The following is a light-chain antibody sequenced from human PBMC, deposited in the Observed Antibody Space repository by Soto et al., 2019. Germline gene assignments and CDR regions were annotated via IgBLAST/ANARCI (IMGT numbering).Light chain of an antibody. Sequence: DIVMTQSPLSLPVTPGEPASISCRSSQSLLERNVHNYLNWYLQKPGQSPQLLTYIASIRASAVPERFSGSESGTESTLRISRVEAEYVWIYYCMRALQIPSFGQGTTVEIK. V-gene: IGKV2-28*01. CDR1: QSLLERNVHNY. J-gene: IGKJ1*01. CDR3: MRALQIPS. CDR2: IAS.